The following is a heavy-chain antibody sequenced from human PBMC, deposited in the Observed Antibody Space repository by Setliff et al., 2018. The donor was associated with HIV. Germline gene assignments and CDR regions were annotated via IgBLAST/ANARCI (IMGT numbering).Heavy chain of an antibody. V-gene: IGHV3-7*01. Sequence: LRLSCAASGFTFSSAWMGWVRQAPAKGLEWVANISPDGSATYYVDSVKGRFTISRDNAKNSLYLQLNSLRVEDTAVYYCMRWGSRLSYSFYYMDVWGKGTTVTVSS. CDR1: GFTFSSAW. J-gene: IGHJ6*03. D-gene: IGHD7-27*01. CDR3: MRWGSRLSYSFYYMDV. CDR2: ISPDGSAT.